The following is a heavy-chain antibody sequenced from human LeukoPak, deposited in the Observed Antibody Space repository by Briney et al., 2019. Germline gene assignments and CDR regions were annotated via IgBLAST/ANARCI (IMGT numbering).Heavy chain of an antibody. Sequence: GGSLRLSCAASGFTFSSYAMSWVRQAPGKGLEWVSAISGSGGSTYYADSVKGRFTISRDNSKNTLYLQMNSLRAEDTAVYYCAKDKLLWFGEYIDYWGQGTLVTVSS. V-gene: IGHV3-23*01. J-gene: IGHJ4*02. D-gene: IGHD3-10*01. CDR3: AKDKLLWFGEYIDY. CDR1: GFTFSSYA. CDR2: ISGSGGST.